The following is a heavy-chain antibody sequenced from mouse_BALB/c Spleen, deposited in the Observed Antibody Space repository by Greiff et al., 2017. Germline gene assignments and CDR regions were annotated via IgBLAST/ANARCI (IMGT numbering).Heavy chain of an antibody. V-gene: IGHV2-9*02. Sequence: GKLTESGPGPVVPPPSLFLPFPVSGVSFTSHGFLLVRQPPGKGLEGLGVIWAGGSTTYNSALMSRLSISKDNSKSQVFLKMNSLQTDDTAMYYCARDGDYYGYYYAMDYWGQGTSVTVSS. D-gene: IGHD1-2*01. CDR1: GVSFTSHG. CDR3: ARDGDYYGYYYAMDY. CDR2: IWAGGST. J-gene: IGHJ4*01.